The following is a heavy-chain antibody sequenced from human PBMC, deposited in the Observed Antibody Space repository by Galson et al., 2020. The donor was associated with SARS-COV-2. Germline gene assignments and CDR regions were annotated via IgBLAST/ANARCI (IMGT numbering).Heavy chain of an antibody. J-gene: IGHJ6*02. Sequence: GESLKISCAASGFTFSSYGMHWVRQAPGKGLEWVAVIWYDGSNKYYADSVKGRFTISRDNSKNTLYLQMNSLRAEDTAVYYCARDQYSSSWSLKYYYYYGMDVWGQGTTVTVSS. V-gene: IGHV3-33*01. CDR1: GFTFSSYG. CDR2: IWYDGSNK. D-gene: IGHD6-13*01. CDR3: ARDQYSSSWSLKYYYYYGMDV.